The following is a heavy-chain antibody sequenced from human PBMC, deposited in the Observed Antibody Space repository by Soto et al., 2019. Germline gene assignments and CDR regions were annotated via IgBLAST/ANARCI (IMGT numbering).Heavy chain of an antibody. D-gene: IGHD5-12*01. V-gene: IGHV3-30*18. CDR3: AKDQGYSGYLGGLYYYYDYMDV. CDR1: GFTFSSYG. J-gene: IGHJ6*02. CDR2: ISYDGSNK. Sequence: PVGSLRLSCSASGFTFSSYGMHWVRQAPGKGLEWVAVISYDGSNKYYADSVKGRFTISRDNSKNTLYLQMNSLRAEDTAVYYYAKDQGYSGYLGGLYYYYDYMDVWGQETTVTISS.